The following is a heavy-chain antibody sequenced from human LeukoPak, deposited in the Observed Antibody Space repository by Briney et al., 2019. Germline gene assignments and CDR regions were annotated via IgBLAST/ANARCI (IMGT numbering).Heavy chain of an antibody. CDR1: GFAFDDYG. V-gene: IGHV3-20*03. CDR3: AKGRIAAAAYDAFDI. D-gene: IGHD6-13*01. Sequence: GGSLRLSYAASGFAFDDYGMSWVRQAPGKGLEWVSGINWNGGSTGYADSVKGRFTISRDNAKNSLYLQMNSLRAEDTALYYCAKGRIAAAAYDAFDIWGQGTMVTVSS. J-gene: IGHJ3*02. CDR2: INWNGGST.